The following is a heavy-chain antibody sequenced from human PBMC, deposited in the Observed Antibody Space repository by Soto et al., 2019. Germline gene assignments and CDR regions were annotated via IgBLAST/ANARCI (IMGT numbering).Heavy chain of an antibody. V-gene: IGHV1-3*01. CDR3: ARDQSEGVLYYYYGMDV. CDR2: INAGNGNT. D-gene: IGHD3-16*01. Sequence: GASVKVSCKASGYTFTSYAMHWVRQAPGQRFEWMGWINAGNGNTKYSQKFQGRVTITRDTSASTAYMELSSLRSEDTAVYYCARDQSEGVLYYYYGMDVWGQGTTVTVSS. J-gene: IGHJ6*02. CDR1: GYTFTSYA.